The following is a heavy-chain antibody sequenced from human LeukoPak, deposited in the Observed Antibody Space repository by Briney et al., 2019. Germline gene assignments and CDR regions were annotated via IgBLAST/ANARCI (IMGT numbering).Heavy chain of an antibody. Sequence: SVKVSCKASGGTFSSYAISWVRQAPGQGLEWMGGIIPIFGTANYAQKFQGRVTITADKSTSTAHMELSSLRSEDTAVYYCASPHSSGWYGDAFDIWGQGTMVTVSS. V-gene: IGHV1-69*06. CDR2: IIPIFGTA. CDR3: ASPHSSGWYGDAFDI. J-gene: IGHJ3*02. CDR1: GGTFSSYA. D-gene: IGHD6-19*01.